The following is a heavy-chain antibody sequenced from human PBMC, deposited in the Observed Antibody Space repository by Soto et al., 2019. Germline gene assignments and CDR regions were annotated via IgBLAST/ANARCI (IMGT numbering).Heavy chain of an antibody. J-gene: IGHJ5*02. Sequence: SETLSLTCTVSGGSISSYYWSWIRQPPGKGLEWIGYIYYSGSTNYNPSLKSRVTISVDTSKNQFSLKLSSVTAADTAVYYCARNLYYDFWSRYTRLSPPRGFDPWGQGTLVTVYS. CDR1: GGSISSYY. D-gene: IGHD3-3*01. V-gene: IGHV4-59*01. CDR2: IYYSGST. CDR3: ARNLYYDFWSRYTRLSPPRGFDP.